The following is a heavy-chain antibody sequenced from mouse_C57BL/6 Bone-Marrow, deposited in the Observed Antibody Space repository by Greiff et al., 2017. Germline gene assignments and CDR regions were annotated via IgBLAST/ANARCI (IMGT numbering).Heavy chain of an antibody. CDR2: IDPSDSYT. CDR1: GYTFTSYW. D-gene: IGHD2-5*01. V-gene: IGHV1-59*01. Sequence: QVQLQQPGAELVRPGTSVKLSCKASGYTFTSYWMHWVKQRPVQGLEWIGVIDPSDSYTNYNQKFKGKATLTVDTSSSTAYMQLSSLTSEDSAVYYCAREGVLYYSNFWFAYWGQGTLVTVSA. CDR3: AREGVLYYSNFWFAY. J-gene: IGHJ3*01.